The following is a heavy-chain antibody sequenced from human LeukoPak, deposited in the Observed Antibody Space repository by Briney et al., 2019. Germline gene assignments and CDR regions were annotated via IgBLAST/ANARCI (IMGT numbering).Heavy chain of an antibody. D-gene: IGHD6-19*01. CDR2: IKQDGSEK. V-gene: IGHV3-7*03. CDR3: ARLSSGWLSDAFDI. J-gene: IGHJ3*02. CDR1: GFTFSSYW. Sequence: PGGSLRLSCAASGFTFSSYWMSWVRQAPGKGLEWVANIKQDGSEKYYVDSVKGRFTISRDNAKNPLYLQMNSLRAEDTAVYYCARLSSGWLSDAFDIWGQGTMVTVSS.